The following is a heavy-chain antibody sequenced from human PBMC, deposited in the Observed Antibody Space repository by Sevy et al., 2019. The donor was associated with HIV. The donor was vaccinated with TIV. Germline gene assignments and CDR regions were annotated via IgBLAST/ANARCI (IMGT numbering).Heavy chain of an antibody. Sequence: GGSLRLSCAASGFTFSSYAMSWDRQAPGKGLEWVSAISGSGGSTYYAYSVKGRFTISRDNSKNTLYLQMNSLRAEDTAVYYCAKVTYYYDSSGYYKGIFDYWGQGTLVTVSS. CDR3: AKVTYYYDSSGYYKGIFDY. V-gene: IGHV3-23*01. CDR2: ISGSGGST. J-gene: IGHJ4*02. D-gene: IGHD3-22*01. CDR1: GFTFSSYA.